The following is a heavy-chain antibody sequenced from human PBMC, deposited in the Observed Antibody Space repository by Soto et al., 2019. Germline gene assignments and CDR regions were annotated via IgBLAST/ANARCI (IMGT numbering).Heavy chain of an antibody. CDR3: ARDRFDGYGMDV. J-gene: IGHJ6*04. D-gene: IGHD3-9*01. CDR1: GGCISSGDYY. CDR2: IYYSGST. V-gene: IGHV4-30-4*01. Sequence: SETLSLTCTVSGGCISSGDYYWSGIRQPPGKGLEWIGYIYYSGSTYYNPSLKSRVTISVDTSKNQFSLKLSSVTAADTAVYYFARDRFDGYGMDVWGKGTKVTVSS.